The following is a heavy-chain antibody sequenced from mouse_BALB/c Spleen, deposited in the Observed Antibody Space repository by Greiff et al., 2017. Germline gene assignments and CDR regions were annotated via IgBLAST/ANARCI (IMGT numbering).Heavy chain of an antibody. J-gene: IGHJ4*01. D-gene: IGHD2-1*01. CDR1: GFNIKDYY. V-gene: IGHV14-4*02. CDR2: IDPENGDT. Sequence: DVQLQESGAELVRSGASVKLSCTASGFNIKDYYMHWVKQRPEQGLEWIGWIDPENGDTEYAPKFQGKATMTADTSSNTAYLQLSSLTSEDTAVYYCNRLYYGKKRAMDYWGQGTSVTVSS. CDR3: NRLYYGKKRAMDY.